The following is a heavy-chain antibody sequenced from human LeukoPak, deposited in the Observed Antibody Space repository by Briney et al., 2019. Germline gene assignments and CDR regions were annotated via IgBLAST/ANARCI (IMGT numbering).Heavy chain of an antibody. CDR1: GGSVSSHY. CDR3: ARGQLVRAGWFDP. V-gene: IGHV4-59*02. D-gene: IGHD6-6*01. CDR2: IHYSGTT. J-gene: IGHJ5*02. Sequence: SETLSVTCTVSGGSVSSHYWTWFRQPPGKGVEWIAYIHYSGTTNYNPSLKSRVAISLDTSNNQFSLKLSSLTAADTAVYYCARGQLVRAGWFDPWGQGTLVTVSS.